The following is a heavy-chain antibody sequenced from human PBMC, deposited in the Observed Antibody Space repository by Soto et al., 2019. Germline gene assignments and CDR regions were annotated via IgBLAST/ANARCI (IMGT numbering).Heavy chain of an antibody. CDR1: GFNISDSS. Sequence: GGSLSLSYAASGFNISDSSMSWIRQDPGKGLEWISYINWSGGYTNYADSVRGRFTISRDNAKNVLYLQMNSLRVEDTAVYYCARDHSGPASGYDWFDPWGQGTVVIVSS. D-gene: IGHD5-12*01. CDR2: INWSGGYT. CDR3: ARDHSGPASGYDWFDP. J-gene: IGHJ5*02. V-gene: IGHV3-11*05.